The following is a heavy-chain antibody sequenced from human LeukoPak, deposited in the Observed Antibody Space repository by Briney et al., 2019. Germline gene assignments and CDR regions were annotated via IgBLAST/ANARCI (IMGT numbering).Heavy chain of an antibody. J-gene: IGHJ4*02. V-gene: IGHV4-59*01. CDR3: ARAGYSYGTGYYFDY. D-gene: IGHD5-18*01. CDR2: VYYSGST. CDR1: GGSIDNYY. Sequence: SETLSLTCTVSGGSIDNYYWTWIRQPPGKGLEWIGYVYYSGSTYYSPSLKSRVTISVDTSKKQISLKVTSVTAADTAVYYCARAGYSYGTGYYFDYWGQGTLVTVSS.